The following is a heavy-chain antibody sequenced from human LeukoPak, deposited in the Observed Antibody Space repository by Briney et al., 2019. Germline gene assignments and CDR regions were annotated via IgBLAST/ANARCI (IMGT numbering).Heavy chain of an antibody. Sequence: GGSLRLSCAASGSTFSGSAMHWVRQASGKGLEWVSRIRSKANSYATAYAASVKGRFTISRDDSKNTAYLQMNSLKTEDTAVYYCTRVGATFLDYWGQGTLVTVPS. CDR2: IRSKANSYAT. V-gene: IGHV3-73*01. CDR1: GSTFSGSA. J-gene: IGHJ4*02. D-gene: IGHD1-26*01. CDR3: TRVGATFLDY.